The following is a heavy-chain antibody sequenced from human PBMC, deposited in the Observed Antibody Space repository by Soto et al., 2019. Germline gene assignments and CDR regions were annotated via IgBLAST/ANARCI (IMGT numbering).Heavy chain of an antibody. CDR1: GYTFTNFG. Sequence: QVQLVQSGAEVKKPGASVKVSCKTSGYTFTNFGLSWVRQAPGQGLEWMGWISAYNGNTNYAQNFQGRVTMTTDTSTSTAYTGLRSGGSDDTAVYYCARGGTPIEYWGQGTLVTVSS. CDR2: ISAYNGNT. J-gene: IGHJ4*02. D-gene: IGHD3-16*01. CDR3: ARGGTPIEY. V-gene: IGHV1-18*01.